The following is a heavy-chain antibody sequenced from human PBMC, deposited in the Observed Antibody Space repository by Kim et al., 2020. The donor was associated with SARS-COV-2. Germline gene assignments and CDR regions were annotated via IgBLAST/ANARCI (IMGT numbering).Heavy chain of an antibody. V-gene: IGHV1-3*01. CDR3: ARTSNLDF. D-gene: IGHD2-2*01. CDR2: IHPDNGRT. J-gene: IGHJ4*02. Sequence: ASVKVSCKASGYTFTAHGFHWVRQAPGERLEWMVWIHPDNGRTRYSQNFQGRVTITRDTSASTVYMEVRGLTSEDTAVYYCARTSNLDFWGQGTLVTVSS. CDR1: GYTFTAHG.